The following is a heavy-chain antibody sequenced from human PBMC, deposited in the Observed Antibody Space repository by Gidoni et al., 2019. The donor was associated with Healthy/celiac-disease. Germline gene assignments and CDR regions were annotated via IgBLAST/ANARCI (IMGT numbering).Heavy chain of an antibody. Sequence: QVQLVQSGAEVKKPGSSVKVSCKASGGTFSSYAISWVRQAPGQGLEWMGGIIPIFGTANYAQKFQGRVTITADESTSTAYMELSSLRSEDTAVYYCARDNPYCSGGSCYRNYYYYGMDVWGQGTTVTVS. CDR1: GGTFSSYA. CDR2: IIPIFGTA. D-gene: IGHD2-15*01. J-gene: IGHJ6*02. CDR3: ARDNPYCSGGSCYRNYYYYGMDV. V-gene: IGHV1-69*01.